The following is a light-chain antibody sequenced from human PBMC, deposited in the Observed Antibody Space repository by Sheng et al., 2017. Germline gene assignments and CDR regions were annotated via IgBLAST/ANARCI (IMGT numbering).Light chain of an antibody. J-gene: IGKJ1*01. V-gene: IGKV1-5*03. CDR2: RAF. CDR1: KNINNW. CDR3: QQYDTYWT. Sequence: DIQMTQSPSTLSASIGDRVTITCRASKNINNWLAWFQLKPGKAPKLLIYRAFTLENGVPSRFSGSGSGADFTLTISSLQPDDFATYYCQQYDTYWTFGQGTRVE.